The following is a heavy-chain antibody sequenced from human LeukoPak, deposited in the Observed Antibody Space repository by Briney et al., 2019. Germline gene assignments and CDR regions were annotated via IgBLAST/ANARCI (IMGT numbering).Heavy chain of an antibody. CDR1: GGSISSYY. CDR2: FYSTENT. Sequence: LETLSLTCTVSGGSISSYYWGWIRQPAGKGLEWIGRFYSTENTIYNPSLKSRVTMSGDTSKNQLSLKLNSVTVADTAIYYCARVIVATWDDDWFDPWGQGILVTVSS. CDR3: ARVIVATWDDDWFDP. D-gene: IGHD1-1*01. J-gene: IGHJ5*02. V-gene: IGHV4-4*07.